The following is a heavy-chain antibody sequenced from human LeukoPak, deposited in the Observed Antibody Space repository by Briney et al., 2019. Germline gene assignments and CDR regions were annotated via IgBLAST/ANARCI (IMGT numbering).Heavy chain of an antibody. Sequence: GGSLRLSCTASGFSFSTFAMSWVRQAPGRGLEWVANINQDGNKKYCVDSVKGRFTISRDNAKNSLYLQMNSLRAEDTAVYYCARYGGYYMDVWGKGTTVTVSS. CDR3: ARYGGYYMDV. V-gene: IGHV3-7*01. CDR2: INQDGNKK. J-gene: IGHJ6*03. CDR1: GFSFSTFA. D-gene: IGHD4-23*01.